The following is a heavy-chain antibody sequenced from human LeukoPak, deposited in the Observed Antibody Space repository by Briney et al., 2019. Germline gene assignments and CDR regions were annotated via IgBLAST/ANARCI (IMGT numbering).Heavy chain of an antibody. CDR1: GGTFSTYA. CDR2: IIPVLGVA. CDR3: ATGIGTLWSGYYHDY. D-gene: IGHD3-3*01. J-gene: IGHJ4*02. V-gene: IGHV1-69*04. Sequence: ASVKVSCKASGGTFSTYAISWVRQAPGQGLEWMGRIIPVLGVANYAQKFQGRVTISADKSTSTAYMEVSSLRSEDTAVHYCATGIGTLWSGYYHDYWGQGTLVTVSS.